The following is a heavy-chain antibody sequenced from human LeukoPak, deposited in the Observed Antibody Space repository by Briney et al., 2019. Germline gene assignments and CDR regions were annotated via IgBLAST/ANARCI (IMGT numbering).Heavy chain of an antibody. Sequence: SCKASGGTFSSYAMHWVRQAPGKGLEWVAVISYDGSNKYYADSVKGRFTISRDNSKNTLYLQMNSLRSEDTAVYYCARGRGVPAANFDYWGQGTLVTVPS. D-gene: IGHD2-2*01. CDR3: ARGRGVPAANFDY. V-gene: IGHV3-30-3*01. CDR1: GGTFSSYA. CDR2: ISYDGSNK. J-gene: IGHJ4*02.